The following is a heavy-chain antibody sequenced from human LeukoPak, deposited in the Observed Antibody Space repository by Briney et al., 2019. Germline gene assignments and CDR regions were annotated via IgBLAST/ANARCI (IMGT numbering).Heavy chain of an antibody. Sequence: ASVKVSCKASGYTFTGYYMHWVRQAPGQGLEWMGRINPNSGGTNYAQKFQGRVTMTRDASISTAYMELSGLRSDDTAVYYCASGDIVVVPALIYYYYGMDVWGQGTTVTVSS. D-gene: IGHD2-2*01. CDR3: ASGDIVVVPALIYYYYGMDV. CDR2: INPNSGGT. CDR1: GYTFTGYY. J-gene: IGHJ6*02. V-gene: IGHV1-2*06.